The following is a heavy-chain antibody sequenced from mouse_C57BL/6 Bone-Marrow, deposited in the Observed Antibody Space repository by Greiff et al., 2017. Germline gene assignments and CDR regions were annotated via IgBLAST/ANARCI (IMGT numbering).Heavy chain of an antibody. D-gene: IGHD2-5*01. V-gene: IGHV1-54*01. Sequence: QVQLQQSGAELVRPGTSVKVSCKASGYAFPNYLIEWVKQRPGQGLEWIGVINPGSGGTNYNEKFKGKATLTADKSSSTAYMQLSSLTSEDSAVYYCARPYYSNYWYFDVWGTGTTVTVTA. CDR1: GYAFPNYL. CDR3: ARPYYSNYWYFDV. J-gene: IGHJ1*03. CDR2: INPGSGGT.